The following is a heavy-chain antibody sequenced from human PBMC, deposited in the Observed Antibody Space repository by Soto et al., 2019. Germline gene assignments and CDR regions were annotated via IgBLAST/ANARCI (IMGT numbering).Heavy chain of an antibody. CDR1: GGSISSSSYY. D-gene: IGHD4-17*01. CDR3: ARQDDYSGLPDY. Sequence: SETLSLTCTVSGGSISSSSYYWGWIRQPPGKGLERIGSIYYSGSTYYNPSLKSRVTISVDTSKNQFSLKLSSVTAADTAVYYCARQDDYSGLPDYWGQGTLVTVSS. J-gene: IGHJ4*02. V-gene: IGHV4-39*01. CDR2: IYYSGST.